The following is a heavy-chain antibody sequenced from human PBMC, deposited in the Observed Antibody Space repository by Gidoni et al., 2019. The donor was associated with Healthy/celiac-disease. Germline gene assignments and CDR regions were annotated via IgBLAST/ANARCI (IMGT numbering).Heavy chain of an antibody. J-gene: IGHJ3*02. CDR2: INPSGGST. V-gene: IGHV1-46*01. D-gene: IGHD3-10*01. CDR3: ARQPPIPRWQWFAFDI. CDR1: GYTFTSYY. Sequence: QVQLVQSGAEVKKPGASVKVYCKASGYTFTSYYMHWVRQAPGQGLEWMGIINPSGGSTSYAQKFQGRVTMTRDTSTSTVYMELSSLRSEDTAVYYCARQPPIPRWQWFAFDIWGQGTMVTVSS.